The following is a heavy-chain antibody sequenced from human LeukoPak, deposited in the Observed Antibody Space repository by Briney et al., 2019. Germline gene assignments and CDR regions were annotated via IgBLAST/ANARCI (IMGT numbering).Heavy chain of an antibody. CDR2: IWYDGSNK. J-gene: IGHJ4*02. Sequence: PGGSLRLSCAASGFTFSSYGMHWVRQAPGKGLEWVAVIWYDGSNKYYADSVKGRFTISRDNSKNTLYLQMDSLRAEDTAVYYCARDPIAAAGPLEFDYWGQGTLVTVSS. CDR1: GFTFSSYG. D-gene: IGHD6-13*01. CDR3: ARDPIAAAGPLEFDY. V-gene: IGHV3-33*01.